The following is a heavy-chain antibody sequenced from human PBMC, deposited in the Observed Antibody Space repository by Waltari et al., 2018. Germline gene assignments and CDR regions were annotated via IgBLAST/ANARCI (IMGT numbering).Heavy chain of an antibody. CDR3: AREKYSSGVNAFDI. CDR1: GFTVSSNY. V-gene: IGHV3-53*02. J-gene: IGHJ3*02. D-gene: IGHD6-19*01. Sequence: EVQLVETGGGLIQPGGSLRLSCAASGFTVSSNYMSWVRQAPGKGLEWVSVIYSGGSTYYADSVKGRFTISRDNSKNTLYLQMNSLRAEDTAVYYCAREKYSSGVNAFDIWGQGTMVTVSS. CDR2: IYSGGST.